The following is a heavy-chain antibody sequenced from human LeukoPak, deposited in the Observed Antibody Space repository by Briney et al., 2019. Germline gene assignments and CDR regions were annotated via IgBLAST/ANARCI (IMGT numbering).Heavy chain of an antibody. D-gene: IGHD4-17*01. CDR3: ARQSRDGDYIAKLFDY. V-gene: IGHV4-59*08. Sequence: SETLSLTCTVSGGSLSNYYWSLIRQPPGKGLEWIGYIYYSGSINYNPSLKSRVTISVDMSKNQFSLQLSSVTAADTAVYYCARQSRDGDYIAKLFDYWGQGTLVTVSS. J-gene: IGHJ4*02. CDR1: GGSLSNYY. CDR2: IYYSGSI.